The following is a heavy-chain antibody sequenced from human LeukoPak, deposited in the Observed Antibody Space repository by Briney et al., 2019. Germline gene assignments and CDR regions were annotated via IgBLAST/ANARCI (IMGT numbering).Heavy chain of an antibody. CDR2: IKLDGSEK. Sequence: GGSLRLSCAASGFTFSNYWMNWVRQAPGKGLEWVANIKLDGSEKYYVDSVKGRFTISRDNAKNSLYLQMNSLRAEDTAVYYCVRKTYFDYWGQGTLVTVSS. CDR3: VRKTYFDY. J-gene: IGHJ4*02. V-gene: IGHV3-7*01. CDR1: GFTFSNYW.